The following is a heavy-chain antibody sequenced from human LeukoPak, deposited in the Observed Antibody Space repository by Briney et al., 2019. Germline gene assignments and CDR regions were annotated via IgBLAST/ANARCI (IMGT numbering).Heavy chain of an antibody. V-gene: IGHV1-18*01. CDR1: GYTFTSYG. CDR3: ARENSNHLDFDY. J-gene: IGHJ4*02. CDR2: ISAYNGNT. Sequence: ASVKVSCKASGYTFTSYGISWVRQASGQGLEWMGWISAYNGNTNYAQKLQGRVTMTTDTSTSTAYMELRSLRSDDTAVYYCARENSNHLDFDYWGQGTLVTVSS. D-gene: IGHD4-11*01.